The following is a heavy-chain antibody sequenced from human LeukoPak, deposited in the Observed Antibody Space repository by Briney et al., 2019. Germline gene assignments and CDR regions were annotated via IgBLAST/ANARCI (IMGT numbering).Heavy chain of an antibody. CDR1: GYTFTSYA. Sequence: GASVKVSCKASGYTFTSYAISWVRQAPGQGLEWMGWISGHNDDTNYAQRLQGRVTMTTDTSTSTAYMELRSLRSDDTAVYYCARGEMATIGYYWGQGTLVTVSS. D-gene: IGHD5-24*01. J-gene: IGHJ4*02. CDR3: ARGEMATIGYY. CDR2: ISGHNDDT. V-gene: IGHV1-18*01.